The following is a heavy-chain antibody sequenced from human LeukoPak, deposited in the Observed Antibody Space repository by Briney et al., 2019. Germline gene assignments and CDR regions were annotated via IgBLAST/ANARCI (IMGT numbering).Heavy chain of an antibody. Sequence: PGGSLRLSCAASGFTFTTYGMHWVRQAPGEGLEWVAFIRYDGSNQYYADSVKGRFTISRDNSKNTLYLQMNSLRAEDTAVYYCAKVVGPWSGLRGYMDVWGKGTTVTVSS. CDR1: GFTFTTYG. J-gene: IGHJ6*03. V-gene: IGHV3-30*02. CDR3: AKVVGPWSGLRGYMDV. D-gene: IGHD3-3*01. CDR2: IRYDGSNQ.